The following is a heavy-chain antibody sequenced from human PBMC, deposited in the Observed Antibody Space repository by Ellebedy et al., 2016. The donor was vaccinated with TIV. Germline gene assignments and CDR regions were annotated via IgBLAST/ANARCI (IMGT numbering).Heavy chain of an antibody. D-gene: IGHD3-9*01. V-gene: IGHV1-69*13. Sequence: SVKVSXXASGGTFSSYAISWVRQAPGQGFEWMGGIIPIFGTANYAQKFQGRVTITADESTSTAYMELSSLRSEDTAVYYCARRREVSYDPLSGYYYMDVWGKGTTVTVSS. J-gene: IGHJ6*03. CDR1: GGTFSSYA. CDR3: ARRREVSYDPLSGYYYMDV. CDR2: IIPIFGTA.